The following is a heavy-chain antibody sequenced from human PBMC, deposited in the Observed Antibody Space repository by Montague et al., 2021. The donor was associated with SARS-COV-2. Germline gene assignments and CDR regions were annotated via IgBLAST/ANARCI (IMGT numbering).Heavy chain of an antibody. Sequence: PALVKPTQTLTLTCTFSGFSLNTSGMCVSRIRQPPGKALEWLARIDWDDDKYYSTSLKTRLTISKDTPKNQVVLTMTNMDPVDTATYYCARTYAPSAVAVDYWGQGTLGTVSS. CDR3: ARTYAPSAVAVDY. D-gene: IGHD6-19*01. CDR2: IDWDDDK. CDR1: GFSLNTSGMC. V-gene: IGHV2-70*11. J-gene: IGHJ4*02.